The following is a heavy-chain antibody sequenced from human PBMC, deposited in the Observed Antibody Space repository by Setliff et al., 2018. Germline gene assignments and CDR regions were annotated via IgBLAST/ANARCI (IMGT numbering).Heavy chain of an antibody. Sequence: PSETLSLTCTVSGGSISSSSYYWGWIRQPPGKGLEWIGSIYYSGSTYYNPSLKSQVTMSVDTSRNQFSLRLSSVTAADTAVYYCARHVGIRGRGYNYYYYYMDVWGKGTTVTVSS. CDR2: IYYSGST. J-gene: IGHJ6*03. CDR1: GGSISSSSYY. V-gene: IGHV4-39*01. CDR3: ARHVGIRGRGYNYYYYYMDV. D-gene: IGHD3-10*01.